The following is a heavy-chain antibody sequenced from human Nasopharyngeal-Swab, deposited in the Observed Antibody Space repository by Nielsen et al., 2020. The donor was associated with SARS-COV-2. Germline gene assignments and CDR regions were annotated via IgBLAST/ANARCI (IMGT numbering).Heavy chain of an antibody. CDR1: GFTFDDYA. CDR2: INGNSGSI. CDR3: SNDEQLAYGMDV. V-gene: IGHV3-9*01. Sequence: LKISCAASGFTFDDYAMHWDRQAPGKGLEWVSGINGNSGSIGYADSVKGRFTISRDNAKNSLYLQMNSLRAEDTAVYYCSNDEQLAYGMDVWGQGTTVTVSS. D-gene: IGHD6-6*01. J-gene: IGHJ6*02.